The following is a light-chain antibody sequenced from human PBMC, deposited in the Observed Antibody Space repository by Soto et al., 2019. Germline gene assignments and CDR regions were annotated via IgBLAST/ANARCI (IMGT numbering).Light chain of an antibody. CDR3: CSYAGSNYYV. CDR1: SNDVGSYNL. J-gene: IGLJ1*01. CDR2: EGS. V-gene: IGLV2-23*01. Sequence: QSALTQPASVSGSPGQSITISCTGTSNDVGSYNLVSWYQHHPGKAPKLMIFEGSNRPSGVSNRFSGSKSGNTASLTISGLQAEDEADFYCCSYAGSNYYVFGTGTKVTVL.